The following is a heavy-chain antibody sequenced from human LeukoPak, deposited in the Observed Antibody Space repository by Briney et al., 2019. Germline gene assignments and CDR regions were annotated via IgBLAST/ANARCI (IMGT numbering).Heavy chain of an antibody. CDR2: IYYSGST. Sequence: SETLSLTCTVSGGSISSSSYYWGWIRQPPGKGLEWIGSIYYSGSTYYNPSLKSRVTISVDTSKNQFSLKLNSVTAADTAVYYCVRGGAGRQQRIDYWGQGTLVTVSS. J-gene: IGHJ4*02. V-gene: IGHV4-39*07. CDR3: VRGGAGRQQRIDY. D-gene: IGHD6-13*01. CDR1: GGSISSSSYY.